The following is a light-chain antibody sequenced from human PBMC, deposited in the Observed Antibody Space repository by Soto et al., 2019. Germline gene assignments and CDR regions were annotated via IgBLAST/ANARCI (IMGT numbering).Light chain of an antibody. CDR3: QQYGNLPLT. Sequence: DIQMTQSPSSLSASVGDRVTITCRASQTSATFINWYQQKSGSAPRLLIYETSGLQRGVPSRFSGSGSGTHFVLTISNFQPEDSAVYYCQQYGNLPLTFGGGTKVDIK. J-gene: IGKJ4*01. V-gene: IGKV1-39*01. CDR2: ETS. CDR1: QTSATF.